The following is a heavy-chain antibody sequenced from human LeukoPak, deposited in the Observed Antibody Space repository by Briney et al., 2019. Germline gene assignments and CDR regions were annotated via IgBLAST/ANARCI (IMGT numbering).Heavy chain of an antibody. V-gene: IGHV3-33*01. D-gene: IGHD1-26*01. CDR2: IWYDGSNK. J-gene: IGHJ4*02. CDR1: GFTFSSYG. CDR3: ARDRGSYWDGGNDY. Sequence: GRSLILSCAASGFTFSSYGMHWVRQAPGKGLEWVAVIWYDGSNKYYADSVKGRFTISRDNSKNTLYLQMNSLRAEDTAVYYCARDRGSYWDGGNDYWGQGTLVTVSS.